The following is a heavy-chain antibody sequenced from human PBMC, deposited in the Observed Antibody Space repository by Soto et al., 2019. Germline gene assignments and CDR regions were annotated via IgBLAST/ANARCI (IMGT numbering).Heavy chain of an antibody. CDR3: AKEGDSGSYYRSYYYGMDV. CDR1: GFTFSSYG. CDR2: ISYDGSNK. D-gene: IGHD1-26*01. J-gene: IGHJ6*02. V-gene: IGHV3-30*18. Sequence: ESGGGVVQPGRSLRLSCAASGFTFSSYGMHWVRQAPGKGLEWVAVISYDGSNKYYADSVKGRFTISRDNSKNTLYLQMNSLRAEDTAVYYCAKEGDSGSYYRSYYYGMDVWGQGTTVTVSS.